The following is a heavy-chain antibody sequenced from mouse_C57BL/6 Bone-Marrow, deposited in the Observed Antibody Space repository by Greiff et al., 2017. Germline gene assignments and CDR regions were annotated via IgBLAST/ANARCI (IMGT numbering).Heavy chain of an antibody. J-gene: IGHJ4*01. CDR3: ARKRGELRPVATGHYAMDY. Sequence: QVQLQQSGAELVKPGASVKISCKASGYAFSSYWMNWVKQRPGKGLEWIGQIYPRDGDTTYNGKFKGKATLTADKSSSTAYMQLSSLTSEDSAVYFCARKRGELRPVATGHYAMDYWGQGTSVTVSS. CDR2: IYPRDGDT. CDR1: GYAFSSYW. D-gene: IGHD1-1*01. V-gene: IGHV1-80*01.